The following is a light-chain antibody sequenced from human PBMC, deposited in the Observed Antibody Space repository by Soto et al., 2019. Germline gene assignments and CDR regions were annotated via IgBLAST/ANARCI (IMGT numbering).Light chain of an antibody. CDR2: GVS. CDR3: QSYNDWPFA. Sequence: EIVLTQSPATLSVSPGDRVTLSCRASESLFGFLAWYQQKPGQAPRLLIYGVSTRATGIPARFSGGGSATDFPLTISRLQSEDSAVYFCQSYNDWPFASGLGTRLEI. CDR1: ESLFGF. J-gene: IGKJ2*01. V-gene: IGKV3-15*01.